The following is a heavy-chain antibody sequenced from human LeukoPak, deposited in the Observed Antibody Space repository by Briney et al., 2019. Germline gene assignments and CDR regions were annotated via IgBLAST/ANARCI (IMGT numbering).Heavy chain of an antibody. CDR2: INHSGST. CDR3: ARVAAAAGTVYYGMDV. V-gene: IGHV4-34*01. Sequence: SETLSLTCAVYGGSFSGYYWSWIRQPPGKGLEWVGEINHSGSTNYNPSLKSRVTISVDTSKNQFSLKLSSVTAADTAVYYCARVAAAAGTVYYGMDVWGQGTTVTVSS. D-gene: IGHD6-13*01. J-gene: IGHJ6*02. CDR1: GGSFSGYY.